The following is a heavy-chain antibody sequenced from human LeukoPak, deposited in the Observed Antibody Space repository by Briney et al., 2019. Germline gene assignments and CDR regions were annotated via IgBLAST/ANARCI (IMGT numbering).Heavy chain of an antibody. J-gene: IGHJ4*02. Sequence: SETLSLTCAVYGGSFSGYYWSWIRRPPGKGLEWIGEINHSGSTNYNPSLKSRVTISVDTSKNQFSLKLSSVTAADTAVYYCARGRNFDRLGYWGQGTLVTVSS. D-gene: IGHD3-9*01. CDR2: INHSGST. CDR1: GGSFSGYY. CDR3: ARGRNFDRLGY. V-gene: IGHV4-34*01.